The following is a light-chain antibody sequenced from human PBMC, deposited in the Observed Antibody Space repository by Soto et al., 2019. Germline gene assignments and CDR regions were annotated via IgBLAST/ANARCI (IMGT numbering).Light chain of an antibody. J-gene: IGLJ1*01. CDR1: SSNIGSNT. CDR2: SNS. CDR3: AAWDDSLNGYV. Sequence: QSVLTQPPSASWTPGQRVTISCSVSSSNIGSNTVNWYQQLPRTAPKLLIYSNSQRPSGVPDRFSGSKSGTSASLAISGLQSEDEADYYCAAWDDSLNGYVFGTGTKVTVL. V-gene: IGLV1-44*01.